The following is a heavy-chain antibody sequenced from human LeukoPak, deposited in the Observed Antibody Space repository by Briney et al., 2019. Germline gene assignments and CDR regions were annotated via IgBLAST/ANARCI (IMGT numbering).Heavy chain of an antibody. V-gene: IGHV3-30*03. CDR1: GFTFSSYG. J-gene: IGHJ3*02. CDR3: ARDRGGGDFWSGYQDAFDI. D-gene: IGHD3-3*01. CDR2: ISYGGSNK. Sequence: PGRSLRLSCAASGFTFSSYGMHWVRQAPGKGLEWVAVISYGGSNKYYADSVKGRFTISRDNSKNTLYLQMNSLRAEDTAVYYCARDRGGGDFWSGYQDAFDIWGQGTRVTVSS.